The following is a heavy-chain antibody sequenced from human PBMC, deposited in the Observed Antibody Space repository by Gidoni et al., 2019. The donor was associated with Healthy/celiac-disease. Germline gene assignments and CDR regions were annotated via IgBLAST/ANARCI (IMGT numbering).Heavy chain of an antibody. Sequence: QVQLVQSGAEVKKPGSSVKVSCKASGGTFSSYAISWVRQAPGQGREWMGGIIPILGTANYAQKVQGRVTITADESTSTAYMELSSLRSEDTAVYYCARGDPQANTVFGVVIPKLSSLYYYYGMDVWGQGTTVTVSS. CDR1: GGTFSSYA. V-gene: IGHV1-69*01. CDR2: IIPILGTA. J-gene: IGHJ6*02. CDR3: ARGDPQANTVFGVVIPKLSSLYYYYGMDV. D-gene: IGHD3-3*01.